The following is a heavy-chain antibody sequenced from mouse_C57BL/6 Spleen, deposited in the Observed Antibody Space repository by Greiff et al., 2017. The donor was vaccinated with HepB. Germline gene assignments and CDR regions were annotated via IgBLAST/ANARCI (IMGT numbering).Heavy chain of an antibody. CDR3: VYYDYDIPFDY. CDR2: IYPRSGNT. D-gene: IGHD2-4*01. Sequence: QVQLQQSGAELARPGASVKLSCKASGYTFTSYGISWVKQRTGQGLEWIGEIYPRSGNTYYNEKFKGKATLTADKSSSTAYMELRSLTSADSAVYFCVYYDYDIPFDYWGQGTTLTVSS. CDR1: GYTFTSYG. J-gene: IGHJ2*01. V-gene: IGHV1-81*01.